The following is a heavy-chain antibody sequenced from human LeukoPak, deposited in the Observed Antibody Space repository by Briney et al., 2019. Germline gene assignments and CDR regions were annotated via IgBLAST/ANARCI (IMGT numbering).Heavy chain of an antibody. CDR3: ARVGYSYVINDWSRTGLGAYPTKYYYHMAV. Sequence: PSETLSLTCAAYGGSFSGYYWSWIRQPPGKGLVWIGEINHSGSTTYNASLESRVITSGDTSNNHSSLKLSSVTAADTAVYFCARVGYSYVINDWSRTGLGAYPTKYYYHMAVWGKATTVTASS. D-gene: IGHD5-18*01. J-gene: IGHJ6*03. CDR2: INHSGST. V-gene: IGHV4-34*01. CDR1: GGSFSGYY.